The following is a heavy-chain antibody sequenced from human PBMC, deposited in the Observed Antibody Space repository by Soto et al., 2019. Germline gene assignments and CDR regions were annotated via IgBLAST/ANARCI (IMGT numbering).Heavy chain of an antibody. D-gene: IGHD4-4*01. J-gene: IGHJ6*02. CDR2: IDHSGST. Sequence: SETLSLTCAVYGGSFSGYYWSWIRQPPGKGLEWIGEIDHSGSTNYNPSLKSRVTISVDKSKNQFSLKLSSVPAADTAVYYCARGKATVTTFKYFYYVMDVWGQGTTVTVSS. CDR1: GGSFSGYY. V-gene: IGHV4-34*01. CDR3: ARGKATVTTFKYFYYVMDV.